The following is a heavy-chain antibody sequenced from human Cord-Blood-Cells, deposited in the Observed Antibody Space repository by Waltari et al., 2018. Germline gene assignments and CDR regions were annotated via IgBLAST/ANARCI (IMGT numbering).Heavy chain of an antibody. J-gene: IGHJ4*02. CDR3: AREGLGTARPFDY. D-gene: IGHD6-6*01. CDR1: GGPISSYY. CDR2: IYYSGST. V-gene: IGHV4-59*01. Sequence: QVQLQESGPGLVQPPETLSLTCPVSGGPISSYYWSWIRQPPGKGLEWIGYIYYSGSTNYNPSLKSRVTISVDTSKNQFSLKLSSVTAADTAVYYCAREGLGTARPFDYWGQGTLVTVSS.